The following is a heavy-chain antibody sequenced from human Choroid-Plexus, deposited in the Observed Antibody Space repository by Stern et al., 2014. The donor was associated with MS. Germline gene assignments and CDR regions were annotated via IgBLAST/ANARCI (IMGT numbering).Heavy chain of an antibody. D-gene: IGHD2/OR15-2a*01. Sequence: QLVQSGGGVVQPGRPLRLSCVASGFTFGSCAMHWVRQAPGKGLEWVAGVSYDGSNKYYADSVKGRFTISRDNSQNTLYMQMSSLRPEDTAVYYCAKDRQYLPYFFDHWGQGSLVTVSS. J-gene: IGHJ5*02. CDR1: GFTFGSCA. CDR2: VSYDGSNK. V-gene: IGHV3-30*18. CDR3: AKDRQYLPYFFDH.